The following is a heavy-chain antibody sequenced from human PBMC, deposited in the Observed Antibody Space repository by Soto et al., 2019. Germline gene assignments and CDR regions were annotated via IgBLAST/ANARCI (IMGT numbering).Heavy chain of an antibody. CDR3: AKALPASSTGTIAVAGPLHYYYYYGMDV. J-gene: IGHJ6*02. CDR1: GFTFSSYA. V-gene: IGHV3-23*01. CDR2: ISGSGGST. Sequence: GGSLRLSCAASGFTFSSYAMSWVRQAPGKGLEWVSAISGSGGSTYYADSVKGRFTISRDNSKNTLYLQMNSLRAEDAPVYSCAKALPASSTGTIAVAGPLHYYYYYGMDVWGQGTTVTVSS. D-gene: IGHD6-19*01.